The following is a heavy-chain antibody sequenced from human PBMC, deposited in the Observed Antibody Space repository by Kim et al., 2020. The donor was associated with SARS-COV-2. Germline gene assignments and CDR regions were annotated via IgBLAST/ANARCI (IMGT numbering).Heavy chain of an antibody. J-gene: IGHJ6*02. D-gene: IGHD6-13*01. Sequence: SETLSLTCAVSGGSISSSNWWSWVRQPPGKGLEWIGEIYHSGSTNYNPSLKSRVTISVDKSKNQFSLKLSSVTAADTAVYYCASGRSSSWYYGGYYYYGMDVWGQGTTVTVSS. CDR2: IYHSGST. V-gene: IGHV4-4*02. CDR3: ASGRSSSWYYGGYYYYGMDV. CDR1: GGSISSSNW.